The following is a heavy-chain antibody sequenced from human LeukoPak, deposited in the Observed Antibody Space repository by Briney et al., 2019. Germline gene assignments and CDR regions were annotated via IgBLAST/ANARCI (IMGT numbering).Heavy chain of an antibody. V-gene: IGHV3-74*01. J-gene: IGHJ5*02. D-gene: IGHD3-10*01. Sequence: GGSLRLSCAASGFTFSSYWMHWVRQAPGKGLVWVSRINSDGSNTSYADSVKGRFTISRDNAKNTLYLQMNSLRAEDTAVYYCARDRSDYYGSGRFDPWRQGTLVTVSS. CDR3: ARDRSDYYGSGRFDP. CDR1: GFTFSSYW. CDR2: INSDGSNT.